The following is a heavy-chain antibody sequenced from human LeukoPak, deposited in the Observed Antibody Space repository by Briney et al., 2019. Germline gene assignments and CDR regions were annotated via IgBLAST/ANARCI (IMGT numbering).Heavy chain of an antibody. CDR2: ITSNGGST. CDR3: ARTNPVLWDFDL. J-gene: IGHJ2*01. V-gene: IGHV3-64*02. CDR1: GFTFSNYV. Sequence: GGSLRLSCAASGFTFSNYVMHWVRQAPGKGLEYVSAITSNGGSTYYADSVKGRFTISRDNSKNTLYLQMGSLRAEDTAVYYCARTNPVLWDFDLWGRGTLVTVSS.